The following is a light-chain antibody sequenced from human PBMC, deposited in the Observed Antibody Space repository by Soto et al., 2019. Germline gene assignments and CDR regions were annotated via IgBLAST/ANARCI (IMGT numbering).Light chain of an antibody. Sequence: QSVLTQPPSVSGAPGQRVTISCTGSSSNIGAGYNVHWYQQLPGTAPKLLIYGNSNRPSGVPDRFSGSKSGTSASLVITGLQAEEEADYYCQSYDSSLSVVFGGGTKLTVL. CDR1: SSNIGAGYN. CDR2: GNS. J-gene: IGLJ2*01. CDR3: QSYDSSLSVV. V-gene: IGLV1-40*01.